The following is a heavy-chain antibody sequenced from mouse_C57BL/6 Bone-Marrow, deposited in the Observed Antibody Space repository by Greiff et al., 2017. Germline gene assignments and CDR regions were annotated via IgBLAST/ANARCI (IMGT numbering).Heavy chain of an antibody. Sequence: QVQLQQPGAELVKPGASVKLSCKASGYTFTSYWMHWVKQRPEQGLEWIGMIHPNSGSTNYNEKFKSKATLTVDKSSSTAYMQLSSLTSEDSAVYYCARKEYHAMDYWGQGTSVTVSA. CDR1: GYTFTSYW. CDR2: IHPNSGST. J-gene: IGHJ4*01. CDR3: ARKEYHAMDY. V-gene: IGHV1-64*01.